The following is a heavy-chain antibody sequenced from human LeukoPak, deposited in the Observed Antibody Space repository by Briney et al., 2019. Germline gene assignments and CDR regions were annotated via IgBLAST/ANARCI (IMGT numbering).Heavy chain of an antibody. CDR3: ARRSGGSRSDY. J-gene: IGHJ4*02. CDR1: GGSFSGYY. D-gene: IGHD6-25*01. Sequence: SETPSLTCAVYGGSFSGYYWSWIRQPPGKGLEWIGEINHSGSTNYNPSLKSRVTISVDTSKNQFSLKLSSVTAADTAVYYCARRSGGSRSDYWGQGTLVTVSS. CDR2: INHSGST. V-gene: IGHV4-34*01.